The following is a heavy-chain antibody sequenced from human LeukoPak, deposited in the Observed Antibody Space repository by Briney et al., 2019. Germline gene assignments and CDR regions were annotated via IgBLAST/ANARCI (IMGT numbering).Heavy chain of an antibody. J-gene: IGHJ4*02. CDR3: AREFPPNPDYGDYYFDY. D-gene: IGHD4-17*01. Sequence: GGSLRLSRAASGFTFSSYAMHWVRQAPGKGLEWVAVISYDGSNKYYADSVKGRFTISRDNSKNTLYLQMNSLRAEDTAVYYCAREFPPNPDYGDYYFDYWGQGTLVTVSS. CDR2: ISYDGSNK. V-gene: IGHV3-30-3*01. CDR1: GFTFSSYA.